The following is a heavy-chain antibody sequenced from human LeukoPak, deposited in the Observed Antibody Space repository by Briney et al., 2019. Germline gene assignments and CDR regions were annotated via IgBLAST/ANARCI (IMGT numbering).Heavy chain of an antibody. V-gene: IGHV3-13*04. CDR2: IGAAGEM. D-gene: IGHD6-19*01. Sequence: GGSLRLSCAASGFTLSSYDMHWVRQATGKGLEWVSTIGAAGEMFYPGSVKGRFTISRDDAKNSMYLQMNSLRAGDTAVYYCVRRLRGWSSGFDYWGQGTLDTVSS. CDR3: VRRLRGWSSGFDY. CDR1: GFTLSSYD. J-gene: IGHJ4*02.